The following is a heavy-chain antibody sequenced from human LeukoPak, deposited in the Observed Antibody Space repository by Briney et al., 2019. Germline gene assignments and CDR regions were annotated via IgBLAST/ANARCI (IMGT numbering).Heavy chain of an antibody. CDR2: IASGFQT. CDR3: VREARGYHYTYFDY. J-gene: IGHJ4*02. Sequence: GGSLRLSCPASGFTLGSHDMHWVRQPTGEGLEWVAAIASGFQTFYAGSVKGRFTVSGEDAKNSLYLQMNSLRAGDTAVYYCVREARGYHYTYFDYWGQGTLVTVSS. D-gene: IGHD5-18*01. V-gene: IGHV3-13*01. CDR1: GFTLGSHD.